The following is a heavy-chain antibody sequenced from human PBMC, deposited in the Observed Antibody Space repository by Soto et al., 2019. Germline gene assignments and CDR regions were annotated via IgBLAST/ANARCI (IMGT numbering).Heavy chain of an antibody. Sequence: SVKVSFKASGGSLSNYGISWVRQAPGQGLEWMGGIIPVFGTANYAQKFQGRVTITADESTNIVYMDVTSLRSEDTAVYYCARGDATKIVVTTYYAMDVWGQGTTVTVSS. CDR2: IIPVFGTA. CDR3: ARGDATKIVVTTYYAMDV. CDR1: GGSLSNYG. D-gene: IGHD4-17*01. V-gene: IGHV1-69*13. J-gene: IGHJ6*02.